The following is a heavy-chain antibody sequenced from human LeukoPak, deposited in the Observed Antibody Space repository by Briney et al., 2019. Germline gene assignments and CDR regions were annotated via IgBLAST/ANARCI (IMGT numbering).Heavy chain of an antibody. CDR3: ARAPSYYDGALTEPWDI. CDR1: GFTFSSYS. D-gene: IGHD3-22*01. J-gene: IGHJ3*02. V-gene: IGHV3-21*01. CDR2: ISSSSSYI. Sequence: GGSLRLSCAASGFTFSSYSMNWVRQAPGKGLEWVSSISSSSSYIYYADSVKGRFIISRDNAKNSLYLQMNSLRAEDTAVYYCARAPSYYDGALTEPWDIWGQGTMVTVSS.